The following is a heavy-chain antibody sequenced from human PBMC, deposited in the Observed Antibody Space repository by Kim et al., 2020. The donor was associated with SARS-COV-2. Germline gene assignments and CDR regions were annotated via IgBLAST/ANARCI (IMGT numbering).Heavy chain of an antibody. CDR3: VASRDGYNPFDY. D-gene: IGHD5-12*01. Sequence: YYADSVKGRLTISRDNSKNTLYLQMSSLRAEDTAVYYCVASRDGYNPFDYWGQGTLVTVSS. J-gene: IGHJ4*02. V-gene: IGHV3-64D*09.